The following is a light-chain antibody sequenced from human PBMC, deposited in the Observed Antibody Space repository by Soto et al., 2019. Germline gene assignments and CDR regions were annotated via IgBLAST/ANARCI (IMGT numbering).Light chain of an antibody. CDR3: ATWDDSLSGWV. Sequence: QSVLTQPPSASGTPGQRITISCSGTSSNIGSHFVYWYQQLPGTAPKLLIFRNNQRPSWPSGVPDRFSGSKSGTSASLTISGLRSEDEATYFCATWDDSLSGWVFGGGTKLTVL. V-gene: IGLV1-47*01. CDR2: RNN. J-gene: IGLJ3*02. CDR1: SSNIGSHF.